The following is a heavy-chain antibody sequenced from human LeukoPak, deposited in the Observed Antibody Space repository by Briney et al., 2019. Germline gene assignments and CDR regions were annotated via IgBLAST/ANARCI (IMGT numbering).Heavy chain of an antibody. D-gene: IGHD6-19*01. CDR2: IIPIFGTA. J-gene: IGHJ4*02. Sequence: SAKVSCKASGGTFSSYAISWVRQAPGQGLEWMGGIIPIFGTANYAQKFQGGVTITADESTSTAYMELSSLRSEDTAVYYCARETVAGPDYWGQGTLVTVSS. V-gene: IGHV1-69*13. CDR3: ARETVAGPDY. CDR1: GGTFSSYA.